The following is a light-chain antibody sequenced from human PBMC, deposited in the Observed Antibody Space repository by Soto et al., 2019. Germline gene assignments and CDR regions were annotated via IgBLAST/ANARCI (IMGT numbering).Light chain of an antibody. Sequence: QSALTQPRSVSGSPGQSVTLSCTGTSSDVGGYNYVSWYQQHPGKAPKLMIDDVNKRPSGVPDRFSGSRSGNTASLTISGLQAEDEADYYCCSYAGSYTWVFGGGTK. CDR1: SSDVGGYNY. J-gene: IGLJ3*02. CDR2: DVN. CDR3: CSYAGSYTWV. V-gene: IGLV2-11*01.